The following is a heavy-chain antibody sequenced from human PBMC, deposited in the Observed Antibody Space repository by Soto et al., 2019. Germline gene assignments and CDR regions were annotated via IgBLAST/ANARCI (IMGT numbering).Heavy chain of an antibody. Sequence: SETLSLTCTVSGDSISSSSYYWGWIRQPPGKGLEWIGSIYFGGSTYYKPSLKSRVTISVDTSKNQFSLKLSSVTAADTAVYYGARARGARYFDYWGQGTLVTVSS. CDR2: IYFGGST. J-gene: IGHJ4*02. CDR3: ARARGARYFDY. D-gene: IGHD2-15*01. V-gene: IGHV4-39*07. CDR1: GDSISSSSYY.